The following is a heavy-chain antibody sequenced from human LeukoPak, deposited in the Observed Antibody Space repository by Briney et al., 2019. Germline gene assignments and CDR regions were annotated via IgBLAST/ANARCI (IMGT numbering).Heavy chain of an antibody. Sequence: PSETLSLTCTVSGGSISSYYWSWIRQSPGKGLEWIGYIYYSGITNYNPSLKNRGTISVDTSKNQFSLELRSVTAADTAVYYCAREVGATHYWGQGTVVTVSS. J-gene: IGHJ3*01. CDR2: IYYSGIT. V-gene: IGHV4-59*01. CDR1: GGSISSYY. CDR3: AREVGATHY. D-gene: IGHD1-26*01.